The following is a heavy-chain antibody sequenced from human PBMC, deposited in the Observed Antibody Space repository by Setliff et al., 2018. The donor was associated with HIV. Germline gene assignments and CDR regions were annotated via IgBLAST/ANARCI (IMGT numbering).Heavy chain of an antibody. D-gene: IGHD3-10*01. V-gene: IGHV3-30*12. CDR3: VRDGPPRGAFDV. Sequence: GGSLRLSCAASGFTFSNYGMHWVRQAPGKGLEWLAVISYNGGNTYYADSVKGRFTISRDNAKNTLFLQMNSLSAEDTAVYYCVRDGPPRGAFDVWGQGTLVTVSS. J-gene: IGHJ3*01. CDR1: GFTFSNYG. CDR2: ISYNGGNT.